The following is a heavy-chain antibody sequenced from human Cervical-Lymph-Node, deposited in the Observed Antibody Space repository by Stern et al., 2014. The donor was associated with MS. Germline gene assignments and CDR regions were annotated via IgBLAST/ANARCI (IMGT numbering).Heavy chain of an antibody. CDR1: GKNFFNYW. Sequence: MQLVQSGAELKKSGESLKISCKTSGKNFFNYWIAWVGQGPGKGLEWIGIIYPGDSDIRYSPSFQGHVTMSVDRSITTAYLQWNSLKASDSGVYYCARWSVACDYWGQGALITVSS. D-gene: IGHD2-21*01. CDR3: ARWSVACDY. J-gene: IGHJ4*02. V-gene: IGHV5-51*03. CDR2: IYPGDSDI.